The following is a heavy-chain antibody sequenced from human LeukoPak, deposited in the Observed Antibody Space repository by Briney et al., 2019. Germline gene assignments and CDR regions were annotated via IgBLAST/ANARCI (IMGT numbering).Heavy chain of an antibody. V-gene: IGHV3-30-3*01. D-gene: IGHD6-19*01. Sequence: PGGSLRLSCAAPGFTFSSYAMHWVRQAPGKGLEWVAVISYDGSNKYYADSVKGRFTISRDISKNTLYLQMNSLRAEDTAVYYCARDRGVGSSGWYGYAFDIWGQGTMVTVSS. CDR2: ISYDGSNK. CDR3: ARDRGVGSSGWYGYAFDI. J-gene: IGHJ3*02. CDR1: GFTFSSYA.